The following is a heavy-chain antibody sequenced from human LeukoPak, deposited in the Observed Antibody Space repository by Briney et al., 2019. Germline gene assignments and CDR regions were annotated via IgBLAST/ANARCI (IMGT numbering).Heavy chain of an antibody. CDR2: IKQDGSEK. Sequence: GGSLRLSCEGSGFTFRSHWMSWVRQAPGKGLEWVANIKQDGSEKYYVDSVKGRFTISRDNSKNTLYLQMNSLRAEDTAVYYCAKKAQFIVVVPAAMPYYFDYWGQGTLVTVSS. CDR3: AKKAQFIVVVPAAMPYYFDY. CDR1: GFTFRSHW. D-gene: IGHD2-2*01. V-gene: IGHV3-7*03. J-gene: IGHJ4*02.